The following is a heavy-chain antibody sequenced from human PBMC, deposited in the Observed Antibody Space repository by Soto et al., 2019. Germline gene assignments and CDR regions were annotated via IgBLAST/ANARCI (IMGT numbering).Heavy chain of an antibody. CDR2: ISYDGSNK. CDR1: GFTFSSYA. V-gene: IGHV3-30-3*01. J-gene: IGHJ6*02. D-gene: IGHD3-3*01. Sequence: GGSLRLSCAASGFTFSSYAMHWVRQAPGKGLEWVAVISYDGSNKYYADSVKGRFTISRDNSKNTLYLQMNSLRAEDTAVYYWARDTYYDFLSDYMGYYYDGMDVWGQGTTVTVSS. CDR3: ARDTYYDFLSDYMGYYYDGMDV.